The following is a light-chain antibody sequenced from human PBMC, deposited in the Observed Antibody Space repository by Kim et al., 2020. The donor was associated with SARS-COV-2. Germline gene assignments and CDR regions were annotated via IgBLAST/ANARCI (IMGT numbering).Light chain of an antibody. CDR3: QKIGKSSRT. CDR2: GAS. Sequence: EIVLTQSPGTLSLSPGERATLSCRASQSVSPRYLPWYQQKPGQAPRLLIYGASSRATVIPDRFSGSGSGTGFTLTISRLKPEDFAVYYGQKIGKSSRTFGQGTKMDI. J-gene: IGKJ1*01. V-gene: IGKV3-20*01. CDR1: QSVSPRY.